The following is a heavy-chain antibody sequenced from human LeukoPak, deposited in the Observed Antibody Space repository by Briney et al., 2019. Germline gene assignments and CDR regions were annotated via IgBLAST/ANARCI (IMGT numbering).Heavy chain of an antibody. V-gene: IGHV4-38-2*02. CDR3: ARPEMATINSAFDI. CDR1: GYSISSGYY. CDR2: IYHSGST. D-gene: IGHD5-24*01. J-gene: IGHJ3*02. Sequence: SETLSLTCTVSGYSISSGYYWGWIRQPPGKGLEWIGSIYHSGSTYYNPSLKSRVTISVDTSKNQFSLKLSSVTAADTAVYYCARPEMATINSAFDIWAKGQWSPSLQ.